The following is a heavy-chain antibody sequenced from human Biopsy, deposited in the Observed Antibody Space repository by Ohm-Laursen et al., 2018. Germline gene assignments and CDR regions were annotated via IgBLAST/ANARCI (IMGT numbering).Heavy chain of an antibody. D-gene: IGHD4-11*01. CDR2: IWYDGSNK. CDR1: GFSFDNYA. J-gene: IGHJ4*02. Sequence: SLRLSCTASGFSFDNYAMNWVRQAPGKGLEWLAVIWYDGSNKYYGDSVQGRFTISRDNSKNTVYLQMNSLRAEDTAIYYCARDSTINTVTTADYWGQGTLVTVSS. CDR3: ARDSTINTVTTADY. V-gene: IGHV3-33*08.